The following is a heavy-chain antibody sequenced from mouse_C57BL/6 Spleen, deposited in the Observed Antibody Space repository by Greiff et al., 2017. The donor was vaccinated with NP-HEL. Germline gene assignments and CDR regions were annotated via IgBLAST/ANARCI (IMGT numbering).Heavy chain of an antibody. Sequence: VKLQESGPGLVQPSQSLYITCTVSGFSLTSYGVHWVRQSPGKGLEWLGVIWRGGSTDYNAAFMSRLSITKDNSKSQVFFKMNSLQADDTAIYYCAKYGNYAMDYWGQGTSVTVSS. CDR2: IWRGGST. CDR3: AKYGNYAMDY. J-gene: IGHJ4*01. D-gene: IGHD2-1*01. CDR1: GFSLTSYG. V-gene: IGHV2-5*01.